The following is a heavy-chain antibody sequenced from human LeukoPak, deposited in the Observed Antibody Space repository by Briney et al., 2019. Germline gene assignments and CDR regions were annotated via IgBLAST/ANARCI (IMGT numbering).Heavy chain of an antibody. CDR2: INWNGGST. J-gene: IGHJ4*02. V-gene: IGHV3-20*04. CDR1: GFTFDDYG. Sequence: GGSLRLSCAASGFTFDDYGMSWVRQAPGKGLEWVSGINWNGGSTGYADSVKGRFTISRDNAKNSLYLQMNSLRAEDTALYYCARDQSYYDCSGYYYPYWGQGTLVTVSS. D-gene: IGHD3-22*01. CDR3: ARDQSYYDCSGYYYPY.